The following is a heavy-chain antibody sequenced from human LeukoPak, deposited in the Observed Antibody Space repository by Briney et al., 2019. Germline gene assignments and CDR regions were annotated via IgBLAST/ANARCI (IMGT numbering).Heavy chain of an antibody. J-gene: IGHJ4*02. Sequence: GGSLRLSCAASGFTFSSYWMHWIRQAPGKGLVWVSRINSDGSSTSYADSVRGRFTISRDNAKNTLYLQMNSLRAEDTAVYYCARALGVTPFDYWGQGTLVTVSS. CDR2: INSDGSST. CDR1: GFTFSSYW. CDR3: ARALGVTPFDY. D-gene: IGHD2-21*02. V-gene: IGHV3-74*01.